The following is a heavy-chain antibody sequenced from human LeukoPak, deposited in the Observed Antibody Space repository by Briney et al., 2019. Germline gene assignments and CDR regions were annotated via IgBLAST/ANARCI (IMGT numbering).Heavy chain of an antibody. J-gene: IGHJ6*02. CDR3: ARDTNNGLDV. V-gene: IGHV3-11*01. CDR1: GFTFSEYC. CDR2: ISSSGRLM. D-gene: IGHD1-20*01. Sequence: PGGSLRLSCAASGFTFSEYCINWIRQAPGKGLEWVSHISSSGRLMQYADSVRGRFTITRDNAQNFMSLQMNNLKPEDTAVYYCARDTNNGLDVWGRGTTVTVS.